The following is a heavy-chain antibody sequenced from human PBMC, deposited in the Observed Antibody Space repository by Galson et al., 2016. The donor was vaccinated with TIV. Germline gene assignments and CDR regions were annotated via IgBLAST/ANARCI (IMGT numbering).Heavy chain of an antibody. J-gene: IGHJ4*02. CDR1: GFTFSSYD. CDR2: ISFDRSDK. CDR3: ARQWQSYFFDY. D-gene: IGHD6-19*01. V-gene: IGHV3-33*05. Sequence: LRLSCAASGFTFSSYDMHWVRQAPGKGLEWVAIISFDRSDKYYGDSVKGRFTISRDNSKNTLYLQMNSLTAEDTAVYYCARQWQSYFFDYWGQGILVTVSS.